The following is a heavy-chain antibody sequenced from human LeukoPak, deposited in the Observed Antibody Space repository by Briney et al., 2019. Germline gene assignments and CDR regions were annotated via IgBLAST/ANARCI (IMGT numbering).Heavy chain of an antibody. CDR3: AKPRDYDILTGHTQGYFDY. CDR2: ISWNSGSI. D-gene: IGHD3-9*01. CDR1: GFTFDDYA. V-gene: IGHV3-9*01. Sequence: PGGSLRLSCAASGFTFDDYAMNWVRQAPGKGLEWVSGISWNSGSIGYADSVKGRFTISRDNAKNSLYLQMNSLIAEDTALYYCAKPRDYDILTGHTQGYFDYWGQGTLVTVSS. J-gene: IGHJ4*02.